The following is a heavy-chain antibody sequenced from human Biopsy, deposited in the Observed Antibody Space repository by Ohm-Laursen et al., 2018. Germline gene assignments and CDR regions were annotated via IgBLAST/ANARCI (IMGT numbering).Heavy chain of an antibody. CDR1: GYTLTALS. J-gene: IGHJ4*02. V-gene: IGHV1-24*01. CDR2: FAPENGKT. D-gene: IGHD1-1*01. CDR3: AADINVWNVNY. Sequence: SVKVSCKVSGYTLTALSMHWVRQAPGRGLEWVGGFAPENGKTIYAQKFQGRITMTEDTSTDTAYMELSSLRSEDTAVYYCAADINVWNVNYWGQGTQVTVSS.